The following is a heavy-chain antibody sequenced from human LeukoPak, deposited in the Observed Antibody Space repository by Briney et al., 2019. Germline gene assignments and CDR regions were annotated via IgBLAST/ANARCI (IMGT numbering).Heavy chain of an antibody. CDR2: IYSNGIT. Sequence: YPSETLSLTCTVSGGSIFSYYRNWIRQPPGKGLEWIGYIYSNGITNYSPSLKSRGTISIATSKNQFSLRLRSVTAADTAIYYCARRAYYDSSGYYPTSGYFDLWGRGTLVTVSS. D-gene: IGHD3-22*01. J-gene: IGHJ2*01. V-gene: IGHV4-4*08. CDR3: ARRAYYDSSGYYPTSGYFDL. CDR1: GGSIFSYY.